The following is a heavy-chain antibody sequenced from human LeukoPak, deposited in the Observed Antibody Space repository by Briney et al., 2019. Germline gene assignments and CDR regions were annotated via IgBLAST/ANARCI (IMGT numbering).Heavy chain of an antibody. CDR2: ISAYNGNT. V-gene: IGHV1-18*01. J-gene: IGHJ4*02. CDR3: ARRHYNFWSGYSRPEGYFDY. CDR1: GYTFTGYG. D-gene: IGHD3-3*01. Sequence: ASVKVSCKASGYTFTGYGISWVRQAPGQGLEWMGWISAYNGNTNYAQKLQGRVTMTTDTSTSTAYMELRSLRSDDTAVYYCARRHYNFWSGYSRPEGYFDYWGQGTLVTVSS.